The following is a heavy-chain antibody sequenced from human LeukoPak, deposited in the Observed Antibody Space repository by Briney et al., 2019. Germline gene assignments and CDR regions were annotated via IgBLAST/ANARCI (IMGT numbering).Heavy chain of an antibody. Sequence: GGSLRLSCAAFGFTVSSNYMSWVRQAPGKGLEWVSVIFGGGGTYYGDSVRGRFTISRDNSKNTLYLQMNSLRAEDTAVYYCARAYGALGYWGQGTLVTVSS. CDR2: IFGGGGT. D-gene: IGHD3-10*01. J-gene: IGHJ4*02. CDR1: GFTVSSNY. V-gene: IGHV3-53*01. CDR3: ARAYGALGY.